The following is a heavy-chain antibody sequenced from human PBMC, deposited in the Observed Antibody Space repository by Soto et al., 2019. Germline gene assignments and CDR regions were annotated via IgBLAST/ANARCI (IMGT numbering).Heavy chain of an antibody. CDR3: ARDLGETVTPPYLDS. D-gene: IGHD4-17*01. CDR1: GGTFSNYD. CDR2: ITPTTGTI. Sequence: QVQLVQSGAEVKKPGSSVKVSCKTFGGTFSNYDISWVRQAPGQGLEWMGGITPTTGTIRNAQKFQGRVTITAEASTSTVYMELSSLRSEDTAVYYCARDLGETVTPPYLDSWGQGTLVTVSS. J-gene: IGHJ4*02. V-gene: IGHV1-69*01.